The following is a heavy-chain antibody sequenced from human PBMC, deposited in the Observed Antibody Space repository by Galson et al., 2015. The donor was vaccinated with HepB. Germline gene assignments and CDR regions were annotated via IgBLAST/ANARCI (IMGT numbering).Heavy chain of an antibody. CDR1: GYTCTGYY. D-gene: IGHD3-22*01. CDR3: ARASMGAYYYDGEVPDY. J-gene: IGHJ4*02. V-gene: IGHV1-2*02. Sequence: SVKASCKASGYTCTGYYMHWVRQAPGQGLEWMGWINPNSGGTNYAQNFQDRVTMTRETSISTAYMDLRRLRSDDTAVYFCARASMGAYYYDGEVPDYWGQGPLVTVS. CDR2: INPNSGGT.